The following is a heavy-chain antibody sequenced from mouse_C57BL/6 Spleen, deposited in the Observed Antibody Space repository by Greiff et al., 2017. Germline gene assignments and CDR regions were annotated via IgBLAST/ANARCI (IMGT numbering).Heavy chain of an antibody. J-gene: IGHJ3*01. D-gene: IGHD4-1*01. CDR3: ARRGAGGDWFAY. CDR2: IYPGDGAT. V-gene: IGHV1-80*01. CDR1: GYAFSSYW. Sequence: VQLVESGAELVKPGASVKITCKASGYAFSSYWVNWVKQWPGKGLEWIGQIYPGDGATNYNGKFKGKGTLTADKSSSTAYMQLSSLTSEDSAVYFCARRGAGGDWFAYWGQGTLVTVSA.